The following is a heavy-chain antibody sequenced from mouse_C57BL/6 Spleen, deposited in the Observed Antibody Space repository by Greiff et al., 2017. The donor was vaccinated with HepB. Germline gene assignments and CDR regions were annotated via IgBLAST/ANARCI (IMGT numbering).Heavy chain of an antibody. CDR3: ARGFYYGNPIYYFDD. CDR2: IYPGDGDT. Sequence: QVQLKQSGPELVKPGASVKISCKASGYAFSSSWMNWVKQRPGKGLEWIGRIYPGDGDTNYNGKFKGKATLTADKSSSTAYMQLSSLTSEDSAVYFCARGFYYGNPIYYFDDWGQGTTLTVSS. CDR1: GYAFSSSW. V-gene: IGHV1-82*01. D-gene: IGHD2-1*01. J-gene: IGHJ2*01.